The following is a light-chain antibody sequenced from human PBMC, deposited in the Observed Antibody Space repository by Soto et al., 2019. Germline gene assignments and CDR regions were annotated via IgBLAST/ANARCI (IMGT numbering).Light chain of an antibody. J-gene: IGKJ1*01. CDR1: QYINTR. CDR3: QQTSAFPRT. Sequence: EIVLTQSPASLSSFAGDRVALSFRASQYINTRLAWYQHRPGQAPRLLIYQTSIRAAGIPARFSASGTGTDFTLTISDVQPEDFATYYCQQTSAFPRTFGQGTKVDIK. CDR2: QTS. V-gene: IGKV3D-11*01.